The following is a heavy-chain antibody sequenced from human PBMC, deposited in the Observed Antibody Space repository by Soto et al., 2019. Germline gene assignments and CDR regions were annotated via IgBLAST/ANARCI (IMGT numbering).Heavy chain of an antibody. J-gene: IGHJ4*02. CDR2: IYYSGST. CDR1: GGSIRSGDSY. D-gene: IGHD3-22*01. V-gene: IGHV4-30-4*01. CDR3: ARTHYSDRSGTDY. Sequence: PSETLSFTCTVSGGSIRSGDSYWSWIRQPPGKGLEWIGYIYYSGSTYYNPSLKSRVTISLDTSKNQFSLNLSSVTAADTAVYYCARTHYSDRSGTDYWGQGTLVTVSS.